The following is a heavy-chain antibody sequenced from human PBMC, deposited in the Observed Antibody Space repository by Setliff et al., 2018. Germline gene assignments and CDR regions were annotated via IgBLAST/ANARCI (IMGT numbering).Heavy chain of an antibody. J-gene: IGHJ4*02. V-gene: IGHV3-7*01. CDR1: GFTFSSFW. D-gene: IGHD1-7*01. Sequence: GGSLRLSCAASGFTFSSFWMSWVRQTPGKGLEWVANINQDGSGKYYVDSVKGRFTISRDNAKNSLSLQMNSLRAEDTSVYYCAKPRVELRWGFESWGQGTLVTVSS. CDR2: INQDGSGK. CDR3: AKPRVELRWGFES.